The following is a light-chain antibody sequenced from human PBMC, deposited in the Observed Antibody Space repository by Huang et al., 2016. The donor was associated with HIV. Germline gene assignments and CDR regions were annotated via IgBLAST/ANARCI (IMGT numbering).Light chain of an antibody. CDR3: QQYNDCRRT. CDR2: AAS. J-gene: IGKJ3*01. CDR1: QSVHSH. V-gene: IGKV3-15*01. Sequence: DTVMTQSPVTLSVSPGDRPSLPCRSRQSVHSHLTCYQHKPGQAPMLLIYAASTRATGVPARFSGSGAGTEFTLTISTLQSEDSAVDYCQQYNDCRRTFGPGTRVEIK.